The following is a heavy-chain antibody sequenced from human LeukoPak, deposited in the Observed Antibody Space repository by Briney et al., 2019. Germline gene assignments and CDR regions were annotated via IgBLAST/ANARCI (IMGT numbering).Heavy chain of an antibody. CDR3: ARGGEWDCRSTSCYLPEARY. D-gene: IGHD2-2*01. J-gene: IGHJ4*02. V-gene: IGHV1-46*03. CDR2: INPSGGST. CDR1: GYTFTSYY. Sequence: GASVKVSCKASGYTFTSYYMHWVRQAPGQGLEWMGIINPSGGSTSYAQKFQGRVTMTRDTSTSTVYMELSSLRSEDTAVYYCARGGEWDCRSTSCYLPEARYWGQGTLVTVSS.